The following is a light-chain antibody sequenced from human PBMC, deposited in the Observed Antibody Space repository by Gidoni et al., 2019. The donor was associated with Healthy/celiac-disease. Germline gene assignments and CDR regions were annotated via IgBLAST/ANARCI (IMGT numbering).Light chain of an antibody. CDR2: AAS. Sequence: EIVLTQSPGTLSLSPGERATLSCRASQSVSSSYLDWYQQQPGQAPRLLIYAASSRATGIPDRVSGSGSGTDFTLTISRLEPEDFAVYYCQQYGSSPLTFGGGTKVEIK. CDR1: QSVSSSY. V-gene: IGKV3-20*01. CDR3: QQYGSSPLT. J-gene: IGKJ4*01.